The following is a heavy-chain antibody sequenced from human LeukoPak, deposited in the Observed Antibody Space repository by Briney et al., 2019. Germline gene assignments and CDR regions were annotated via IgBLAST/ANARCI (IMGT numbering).Heavy chain of an antibody. CDR3: ARDGWWVTTGYYYYYMDV. CDR2: IYYSGST. CDR1: GGSISSSSYY. Sequence: PSETLSLTCTVSGGSISSSSYYWGWIRQPPGKGLEWIGSIYYSGSTYYNPSLKSRVTISVDTSKNQFSLKLSSVTAADTAVYYCARDGWWVTTGYYYYYMDVWGKGTTVTVSS. J-gene: IGHJ6*03. V-gene: IGHV4-39*07. D-gene: IGHD4-17*01.